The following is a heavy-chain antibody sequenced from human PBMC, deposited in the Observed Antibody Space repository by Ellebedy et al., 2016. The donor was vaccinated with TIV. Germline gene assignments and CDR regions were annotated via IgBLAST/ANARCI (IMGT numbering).Heavy chain of an antibody. Sequence: SQTLSLTCVISGDSVSTDIGWNWIRQSPSRGLEWLGRTYYRSKWNNDYAVSLKSRITISPDTSKNLFPLQLNSVTPEDTAVYYCARGWFGSGMGVWGQGTTVTVSS. D-gene: IGHD3-10*01. V-gene: IGHV6-1*01. J-gene: IGHJ6*02. CDR3: ARGWFGSGMGV. CDR1: GDSVSTDIG. CDR2: TYYRSKWNN.